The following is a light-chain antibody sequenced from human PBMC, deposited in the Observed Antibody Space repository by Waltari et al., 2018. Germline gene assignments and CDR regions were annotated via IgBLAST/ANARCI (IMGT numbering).Light chain of an antibody. CDR3: QQRSNWPPWT. V-gene: IGKV3-11*01. Sequence: SCRASQSVSSYLAWYQQKPGQAPRLLIYDASNRATGIPARFSGIGSGTDFTLTISSLEPEDFAVYYCQQRSNWPPWTFGQGTKVEIK. CDR2: DAS. CDR1: QSVSSY. J-gene: IGKJ1*01.